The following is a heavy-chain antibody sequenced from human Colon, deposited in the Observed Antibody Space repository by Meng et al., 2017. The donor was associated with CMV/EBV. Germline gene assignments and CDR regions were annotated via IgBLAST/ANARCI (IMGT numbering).Heavy chain of an antibody. Sequence: GGSLRLSCAASGFTFSNYWMHWVRQVPGKGLVWVARINSDGSTLTYADSVRGRFTVSRDNTKNTLYLQMTNLRGEDTTLYYCARPTSPSYGHFVLAWGQGTLVTVSS. V-gene: IGHV3-74*03. CDR3: ARPTSPSYGHFVLA. CDR2: INSDGSTL. D-gene: IGHD3-16*02. CDR1: GFTFSNYW. J-gene: IGHJ1*01.